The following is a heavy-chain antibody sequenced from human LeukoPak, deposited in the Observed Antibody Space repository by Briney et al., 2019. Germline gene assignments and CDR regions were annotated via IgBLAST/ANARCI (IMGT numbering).Heavy chain of an antibody. J-gene: IGHJ4*02. Sequence: SQTLSLTCTVSGASFNSDDQYWNWIRQSPGKGLEWIGSMYYDGSSYYNPSLKSRVTTFVDTSKNQFSLKLTSVTAADTAVYFCARRSDSGSDDGEDYFDYWGQGTLVTVSS. CDR3: ARRSDSGSDDGEDYFDY. D-gene: IGHD1-26*01. CDR1: GASFNSDDQY. CDR2: MYYDGSS. V-gene: IGHV4-30-2*03.